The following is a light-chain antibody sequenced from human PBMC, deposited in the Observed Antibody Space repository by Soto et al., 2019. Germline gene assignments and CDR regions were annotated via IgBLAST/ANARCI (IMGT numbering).Light chain of an antibody. CDR1: QSVGSNY. V-gene: IGKV3-20*01. CDR3: QQYGSSPYT. Sequence: EIVLTQSPDTLSWSPGDRATLSCRASQSVGSNYLAWYQQKFGQAPRLLIYGASSRATGIPDRFSGSGSGTDFTLTISRLEPEDFAVYYCQQYGSSPYTFGQGTKLEIK. J-gene: IGKJ2*01. CDR2: GAS.